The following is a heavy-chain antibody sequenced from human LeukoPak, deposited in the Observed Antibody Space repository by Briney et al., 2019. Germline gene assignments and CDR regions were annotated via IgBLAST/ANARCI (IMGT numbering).Heavy chain of an antibody. CDR2: INWNGGSI. CDR1: GFTFDDYG. Sequence: GGSLRLSCAASGFTFDDYGMTWVRQGPGKGLEWVSGINWNGGSIGYADSVKGRFTISRDNAKNSLYLQMNSLRAENTALYYCARGRDWGVTNFDYWGQGILVTVSS. J-gene: IGHJ4*02. D-gene: IGHD7-27*01. V-gene: IGHV3-20*04. CDR3: ARGRDWGVTNFDY.